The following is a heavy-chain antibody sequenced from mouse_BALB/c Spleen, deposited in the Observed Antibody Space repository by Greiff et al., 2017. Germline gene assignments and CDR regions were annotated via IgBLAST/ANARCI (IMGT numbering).Heavy chain of an antibody. CDR1: GFTFTDYY. Sequence: DVQLQESGGGLVQPGGSLRLSCATSGFTFTDYYMSWVRQPPGKALEWLGFIRNKANGYTTEYSASVKGRFTISRDNSQSILYLQMNTLRAEDSATYYCARDRDGYYFPFDYWGQGTTLTVSS. CDR2: IRNKANGYTT. D-gene: IGHD2-3*01. J-gene: IGHJ2*01. CDR3: ARDRDGYYFPFDY. V-gene: IGHV7-3*02.